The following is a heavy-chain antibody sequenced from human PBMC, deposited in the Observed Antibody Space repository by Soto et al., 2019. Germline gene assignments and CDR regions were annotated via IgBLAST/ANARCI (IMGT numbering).Heavy chain of an antibody. CDR1: GFTFSSYS. D-gene: IGHD3-10*01. Sequence: DVQLVESGGGLVQPGGSLRLSCAASGFTFSSYSMNWVRQAPGKGLEWVSYINPSSSTIYYADSVKGRFTISRDNARTSVYLQMTSLRDEDTAVYYCARDYRGSGSYGAYWGQGALVTVSS. J-gene: IGHJ4*02. CDR2: INPSSSTI. CDR3: ARDYRGSGSYGAY. V-gene: IGHV3-48*02.